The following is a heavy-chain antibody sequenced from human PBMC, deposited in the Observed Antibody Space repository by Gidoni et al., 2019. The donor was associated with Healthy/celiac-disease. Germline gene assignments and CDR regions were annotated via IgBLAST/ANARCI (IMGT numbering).Heavy chain of an antibody. CDR2: INPNSGGT. V-gene: IGHV1-2*04. CDR1: GYTFTGYY. J-gene: IGHJ3*02. CDR3: ARSLGDYDSSGYYYTNDAFDI. D-gene: IGHD3-22*01. Sequence: QVQLVQSGAEVKKPGASVKVSCNASGYTFTGYYKHLVRQAPGQGLEWMGWINPNSGGTNYAQKFQGWVTMTRDTSISTAYMELSRLRSDDTAVYYCARSLGDYDSSGYYYTNDAFDIWGQGTMVTVSS.